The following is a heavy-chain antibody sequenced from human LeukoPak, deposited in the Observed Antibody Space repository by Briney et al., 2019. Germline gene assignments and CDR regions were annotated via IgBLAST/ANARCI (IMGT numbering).Heavy chain of an antibody. CDR1: GIIFSDYY. CDR2: ISSSGSTI. Sequence: PGGSLRLSCAASGIIFSDYYMSWIRQAPGKGLEWVSYISSSGSTIYYADSVKGRFTISRDNAKNPLYLQMNSLRAEDTAVYYCARALLGYCSSTSCYGHYYYYGMDVWGQGTTVTVSS. V-gene: IGHV3-11*04. J-gene: IGHJ6*02. CDR3: ARALLGYCSSTSCYGHYYYYGMDV. D-gene: IGHD2-2*01.